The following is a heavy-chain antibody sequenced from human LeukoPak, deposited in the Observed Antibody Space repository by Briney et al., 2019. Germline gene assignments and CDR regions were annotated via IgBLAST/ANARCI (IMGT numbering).Heavy chain of an antibody. Sequence: GASVKVSCKASGGTFSSYAISWVRQAPGQGLEWMGRIIPIFGIANYAQKFQGRVTITADKSTSTANMELSSLRSEDTAVYYCARDYGDYRRYGMDVWGQGTTVTVSS. J-gene: IGHJ6*02. CDR1: GGTFSSYA. V-gene: IGHV1-69*04. CDR3: ARDYGDYRRYGMDV. D-gene: IGHD4-17*01. CDR2: IIPIFGIA.